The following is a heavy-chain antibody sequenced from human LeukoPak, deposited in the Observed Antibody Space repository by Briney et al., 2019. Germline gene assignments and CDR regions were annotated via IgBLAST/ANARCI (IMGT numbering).Heavy chain of an antibody. CDR3: AKSGYNRFDY. V-gene: IGHV3-23*01. Sequence: GGSLRLSCAASGFTFSTYAMSWVRQAPGKGLEWVSSIIVSGGSTYYADSVKGRFTISRDNSKNTLYLQMNSLIAEDTAVYYCAKSGYNRFDYWGQGTRVTVSS. D-gene: IGHD5-24*01. CDR1: GFTFSTYA. CDR2: IIVSGGST. J-gene: IGHJ4*02.